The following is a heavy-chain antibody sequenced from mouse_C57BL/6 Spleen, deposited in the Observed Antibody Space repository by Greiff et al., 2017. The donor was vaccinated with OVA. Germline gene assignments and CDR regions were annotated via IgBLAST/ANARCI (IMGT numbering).Heavy chain of an antibody. CDR2: IRNKANGYTT. Sequence: EVQLQESGGGLVQPGGSLSLSCAASGFTFTAYYMSWVRQPPGKALEWLGFIRNKANGYTTEYSASVKGRFTISRDNSQSILYLQMNALRAEDSATYYCASYYGSSYDYYAMDYWGQGTSVTVSA. D-gene: IGHD1-1*01. V-gene: IGHV7-3*01. J-gene: IGHJ4*01. CDR1: GFTFTAYY. CDR3: ASYYGSSYDYYAMDY.